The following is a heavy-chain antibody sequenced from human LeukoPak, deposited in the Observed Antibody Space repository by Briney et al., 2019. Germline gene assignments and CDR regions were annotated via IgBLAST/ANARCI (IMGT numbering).Heavy chain of an antibody. CDR3: TRGTVTRGLDY. CDR2: INPNSGGT. Sequence: ASVKVSCKASGYTFTDYYIHWVRQAPGQGLEWMGWINPNSGGTSYAQKFQGRVTMTRDTSITTGYMDLSSLTSDDTAVYYCTRGTVTRGLDYWGQGTLVTVSS. V-gene: IGHV1-2*02. CDR1: GYTFTDYY. J-gene: IGHJ4*02. D-gene: IGHD4-17*01.